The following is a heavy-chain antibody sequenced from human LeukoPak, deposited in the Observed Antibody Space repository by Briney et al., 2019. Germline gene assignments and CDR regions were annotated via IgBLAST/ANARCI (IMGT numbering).Heavy chain of an antibody. CDR1: VYSFTSYW. Sequence: GESPMISCKGSVYSFTSYWISWVRQMPGQGLEWMARIDTSDSYPNYSPSFQGHVTISADKSISTADLQWSSLKASDTAMYYCARLEVVVVTPGRAAFDIWGQGTMVTVSS. CDR2: IDTSDSYP. D-gene: IGHD3-22*01. V-gene: IGHV5-10-1*01. J-gene: IGHJ3*02. CDR3: ARLEVVVVTPGRAAFDI.